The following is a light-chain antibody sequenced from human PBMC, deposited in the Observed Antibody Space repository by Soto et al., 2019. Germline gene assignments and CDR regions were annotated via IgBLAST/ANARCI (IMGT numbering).Light chain of an antibody. J-gene: IGKJ3*01. Sequence: ESVLTQSPGTLSMSPGERATLSCRASQSVSSSYSAWYQQKPGQAPRLLIYGASSRATGIPDRFSGSGSGTDFTLTISRLEPEDFAVYYCQHYGSSPFTFGPGTKVDI. CDR2: GAS. CDR3: QHYGSSPFT. CDR1: QSVSSSY. V-gene: IGKV3-20*01.